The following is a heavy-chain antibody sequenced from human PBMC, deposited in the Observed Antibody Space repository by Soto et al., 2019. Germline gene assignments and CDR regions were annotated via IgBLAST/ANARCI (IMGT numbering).Heavy chain of an antibody. V-gene: IGHV1-58*01. CDR2: IVVGSGNT. D-gene: IGHD4-17*01. CDR3: AEGSFVTTSAY. CDR1: GFTFTSSA. Sequence: GASVKVSCKASGFTFTSSAVTWVRQARGQRLEWIGWIVVGSGNTNYAQKFQERVTITRDMSTSTAYMELSSLRSEDTAVYYCAEGSFVTTSAYWGQGTLVTVSS. J-gene: IGHJ4*02.